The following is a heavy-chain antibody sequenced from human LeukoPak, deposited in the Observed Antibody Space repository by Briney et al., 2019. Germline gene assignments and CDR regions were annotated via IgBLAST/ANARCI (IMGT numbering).Heavy chain of an antibody. Sequence: SQTLSLTCAISGDSVSSNSDAWNWIRQSPSRGLEWLGRTYYRSKWYNDYAVSVKSRITINPDTSKNQFSLQLNSVTPEDAAVYYCARVDSSGRQTFDYWGQGTLVTVSS. CDR2: TYYRSKWYN. V-gene: IGHV6-1*01. CDR1: GDSVSSNSDA. D-gene: IGHD6-19*01. CDR3: ARVDSSGRQTFDY. J-gene: IGHJ4*02.